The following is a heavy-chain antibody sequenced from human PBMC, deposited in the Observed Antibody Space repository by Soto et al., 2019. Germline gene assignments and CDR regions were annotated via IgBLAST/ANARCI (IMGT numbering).Heavy chain of an antibody. J-gene: IGHJ6*02. CDR2: INHSGST. CDR1: GGSFSGYY. D-gene: IGHD3-10*01. Sequence: SETLSLTCAVYGGSFSGYYWTWIRQPPGTGLEWIGEINHSGSTNYNPSPKSRVTISVDTSKNQFSLKLTSVTAADTAVYYCARDSPGITMVRGTGYYYYYGMDVWGQGTTVTVS. CDR3: ARDSPGITMVRGTGYYYYYGMDV. V-gene: IGHV4-34*01.